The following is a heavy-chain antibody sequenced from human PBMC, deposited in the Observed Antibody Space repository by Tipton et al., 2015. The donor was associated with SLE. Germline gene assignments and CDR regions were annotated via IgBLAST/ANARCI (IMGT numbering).Heavy chain of an antibody. CDR1: GGSLNNHY. J-gene: IGHJ4*02. CDR3: ARGYCTGGSCYWGDH. D-gene: IGHD2-15*01. Sequence: TLSLTCTVSGGSLNNHYCSWIRQSAGKGLEWIGRVSPSGGTNYNPSLKSRVTMSVDTSRNQFSLNLSSLTAADTAVYYCARGYCTGGSCYWGDHWGRGTLVTVSA. V-gene: IGHV4-4*07. CDR2: VSPSGGT.